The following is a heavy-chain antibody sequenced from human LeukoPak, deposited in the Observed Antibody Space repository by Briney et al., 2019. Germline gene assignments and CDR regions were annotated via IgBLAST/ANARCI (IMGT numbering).Heavy chain of an antibody. CDR2: INPSGGST. Sequence: GASVKVSCKASGYTFTSYYMHWVRQAPGQGLEWMGIINPSGGSTSYAQKFQGRVTMTRDMSTSTAYMELSSLRSEDTAVYYCARAKPPSYYDSSGYSPGAFDIWGQGTMVTVSS. V-gene: IGHV1-46*01. CDR3: ARAKPPSYYDSSGYSPGAFDI. D-gene: IGHD3-22*01. CDR1: GYTFTSYY. J-gene: IGHJ3*02.